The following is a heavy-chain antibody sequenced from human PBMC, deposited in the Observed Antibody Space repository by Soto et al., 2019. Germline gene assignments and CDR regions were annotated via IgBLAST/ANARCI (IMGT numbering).Heavy chain of an antibody. CDR3: ARRYYSRGWPHAFDI. J-gene: IGHJ3*02. CDR2: ISAYNGNT. D-gene: IGHD6-19*01. V-gene: IGHV1-18*01. Sequence: ASVKVSCKASGYTFTSYGISWVRQAPGQGLEWMGWISAYNGNTNYAQKLQGRVTMTTDTSTSTAYMELRSLRSDDTAVYYCARRYYSRGWPHAFDIWGQGTMVTVSS. CDR1: GYTFTSYG.